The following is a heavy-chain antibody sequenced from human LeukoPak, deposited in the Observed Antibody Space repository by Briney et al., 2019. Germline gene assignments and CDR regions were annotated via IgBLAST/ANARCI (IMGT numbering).Heavy chain of an antibody. J-gene: IGHJ5*02. D-gene: IGHD4-17*01. Sequence: SVKVSCKASGGTFSSYAISWVRQAPGQGLEWMGGIIPIFGTANYAQKFQGRVTITADESTSTAYMELSSLRSEDTAVYYCARDVHGDYGSGWFDPWGQGTLVSVSS. CDR3: ARDVHGDYGSGWFDP. CDR2: IIPIFGTA. V-gene: IGHV1-69*13. CDR1: GGTFSSYA.